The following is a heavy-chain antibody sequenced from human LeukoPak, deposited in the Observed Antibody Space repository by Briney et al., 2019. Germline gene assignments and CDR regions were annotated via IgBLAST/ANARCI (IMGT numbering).Heavy chain of an antibody. Sequence: GGSLRLSCAASGFTFSSYGMHWVRQAPGKGLEWVAVIWYDGSSKYYADSVKGRFTISRDNSKNTLYLQMNSLRAEDTAVYYCAKDRITMIVVATEGIDPWGQGTLVTVSS. J-gene: IGHJ5*02. CDR3: AKDRITMIVVATEGIDP. D-gene: IGHD3-22*01. CDR2: IWYDGSSK. CDR1: GFTFSSYG. V-gene: IGHV3-33*06.